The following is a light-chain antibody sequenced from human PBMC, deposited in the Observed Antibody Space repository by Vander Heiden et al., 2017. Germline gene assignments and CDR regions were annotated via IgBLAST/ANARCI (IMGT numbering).Light chain of an antibody. J-gene: IGLJ3*02. Sequence: VSPGQTARITCSGDALPKQYAYWYQQKPGQAPVLVIYKDSERPSGIPERFSGSSSGTTVTLTISGVQAEDEADYYCQSADSSGNVWVFGGGTKRTVL. CDR2: KDS. CDR3: QSADSSGNVWV. V-gene: IGLV3-25*03. CDR1: ALPKQY.